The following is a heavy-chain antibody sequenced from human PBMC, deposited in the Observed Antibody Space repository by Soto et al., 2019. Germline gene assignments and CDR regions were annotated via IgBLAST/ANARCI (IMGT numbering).Heavy chain of an antibody. Sequence: ASVKVSCKASGGTFSSYAISWVRQAPGQGLEWMGGIIPIFGTANYAQKFQGRVTITADESTSTAYMELSSLRSEDTAVYYFAIFHPSEAYSGSYMGLTPNPYYYYYGMDVWGQGTTVTVSS. J-gene: IGHJ6*02. CDR3: AIFHPSEAYSGSYMGLTPNPYYYYYGMDV. CDR1: GGTFSSYA. CDR2: IIPIFGTA. V-gene: IGHV1-69*13. D-gene: IGHD1-26*01.